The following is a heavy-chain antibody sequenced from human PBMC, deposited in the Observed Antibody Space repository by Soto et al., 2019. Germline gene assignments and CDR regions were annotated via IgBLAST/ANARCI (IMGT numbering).Heavy chain of an antibody. CDR3: ARVTYYYDSSGYYVPPDY. J-gene: IGHJ4*02. V-gene: IGHV3-33*01. Sequence: GGSLRLSCAASGFTFSSYGMHWVRQAPGKGLEWVAVIWYDGSNKYYADSVKGRFTISRDNSKNTLYLQMNSLRAEDTAVYYCARVTYYYDSSGYYVPPDYWGQGTLVTVSS. D-gene: IGHD3-22*01. CDR2: IWYDGSNK. CDR1: GFTFSSYG.